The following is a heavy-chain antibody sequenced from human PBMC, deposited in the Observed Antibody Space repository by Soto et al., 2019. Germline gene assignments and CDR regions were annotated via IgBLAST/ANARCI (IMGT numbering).Heavy chain of an antibody. J-gene: IGHJ4*02. D-gene: IGHD3-16*01. Sequence: PGGSLRLSCAVYGFDIGIDYMNWVRQAPGKGLEWISHIVASSTTVYYADSVKGRFTISRDNAKNSLYLQMDSLRADDTAVYYCVRGGDSWGQGTLVTVSS. CDR2: IVASSTTV. CDR1: GFDIGIDY. CDR3: VRGGDS. V-gene: IGHV3-48*01.